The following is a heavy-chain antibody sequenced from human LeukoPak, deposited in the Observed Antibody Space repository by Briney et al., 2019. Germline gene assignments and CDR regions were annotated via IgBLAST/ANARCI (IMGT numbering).Heavy chain of an antibody. D-gene: IGHD1-26*01. J-gene: IGHJ5*02. CDR3: ARDNSVGDVAWWFDP. V-gene: IGHV1-46*01. CDR1: GYTFTGYY. Sequence: ASVKVSCKASGYTFTGYYMYWVRQAPGQGLEWLGLINPTGSSTLYAQKFQGRVTMTRDMSTTTDYMELSSLRSDDTAVYYCARDNSVGDVAWWFDPWGQGTLVAVSS. CDR2: INPTGSST.